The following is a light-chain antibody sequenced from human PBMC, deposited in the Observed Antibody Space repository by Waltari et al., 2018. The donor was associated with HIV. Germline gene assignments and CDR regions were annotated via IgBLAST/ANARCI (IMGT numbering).Light chain of an antibody. V-gene: IGLV2-8*01. CDR1: SSDVGGYNY. J-gene: IGLJ2*01. Sequence: QSALTQPPSASGSPGQSVTLSCPGPSSDVGGYNYVSWHQQHPGKAPKLMIYAVIKRPVGVPDRFSGSKSGNTASLTGSGLQTEDEADYYCSSHAGSKVVFGGGTRLTVL. CDR2: AVI. CDR3: SSHAGSKVV.